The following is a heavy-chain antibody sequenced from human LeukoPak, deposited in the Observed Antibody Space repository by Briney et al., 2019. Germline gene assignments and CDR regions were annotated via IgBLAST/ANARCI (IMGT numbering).Heavy chain of an antibody. CDR3: AKGDDYGES. CDR2: ISGSGGST. V-gene: IGHV3-23*01. Sequence: GGSLRLSCAASGFTFSSYVMSWVRQAPGKGLEWVSAISGSGGSTYYADSVKGRFTISRDNSKNTLYLQLNSLRAEDTAQYYCAKGDDYGESWGQGTLVTVSS. CDR1: GFTFSSYV. J-gene: IGHJ4*02.